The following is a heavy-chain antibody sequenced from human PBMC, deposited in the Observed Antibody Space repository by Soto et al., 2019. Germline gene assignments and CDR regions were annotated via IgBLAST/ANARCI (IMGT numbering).Heavy chain of an antibody. Sequence: QVHLVQSGAEVKKPGSSVKVSCTASGGTFGSYTVTWVRQAPGQGLEWMGEIIPMFGTASYAQKFQGRVTLTADKSTTTAHMVLRSLSSDDTAVYFCARQRAMPPHFYSGMDVWGQGTTVTVSS. CDR2: IIPMFGTA. J-gene: IGHJ6*02. V-gene: IGHV1-69*06. D-gene: IGHD2-2*01. CDR1: GGTFGSYT. CDR3: ARQRAMPPHFYSGMDV.